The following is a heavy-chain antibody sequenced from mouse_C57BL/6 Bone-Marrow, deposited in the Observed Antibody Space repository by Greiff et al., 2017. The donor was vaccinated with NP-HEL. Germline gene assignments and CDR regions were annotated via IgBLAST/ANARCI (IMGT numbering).Heavy chain of an antibody. Sequence: QVQLQQPGADLVKPGASVKLSCKASGYTFTSYWMHWVKQRPGRGLEWIGRLDPNSGGTKFNEKFKTKATLTVDKPSSTAYMKLSSLTSEDSAVYYCARYYYGSRGWYFDVWGTGTTVTVSS. D-gene: IGHD1-1*01. V-gene: IGHV1-72*01. CDR2: LDPNSGGT. J-gene: IGHJ1*03. CDR3: ARYYYGSRGWYFDV. CDR1: GYTFTSYW.